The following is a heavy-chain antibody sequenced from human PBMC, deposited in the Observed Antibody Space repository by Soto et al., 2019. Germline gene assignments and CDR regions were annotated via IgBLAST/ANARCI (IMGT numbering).Heavy chain of an antibody. Sequence: GASVKVSCKASGYTFTSYGISWVRQAPGQGLEWMGWISAYNGNTNYAQKLQGRVTMTTDTSTSTAYMELRSLRSDDTAVYYCARVPFGVGLYYFDYWGQGTLVTVSS. D-gene: IGHD3-3*01. CDR3: ARVPFGVGLYYFDY. V-gene: IGHV1-18*01. CDR1: GYTFTSYG. J-gene: IGHJ4*02. CDR2: ISAYNGNT.